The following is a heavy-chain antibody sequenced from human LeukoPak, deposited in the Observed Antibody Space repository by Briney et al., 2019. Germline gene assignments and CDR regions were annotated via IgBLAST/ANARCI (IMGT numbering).Heavy chain of an antibody. CDR2: INSDETST. J-gene: IGHJ4*02. V-gene: IGHV3-74*01. Sequence: GGSLRLSCAASGLTFSSYWMHWVRQAPGKGLVWVSRINSDETSTSYADSVKGRFTISRDNAQKTLYLQMNSLRAEATAVYYCATSTYCSGGSCYSRTFQYWGQGTLVTVSS. CDR3: ATSTYCSGGSCYSRTFQY. CDR1: GLTFSSYW. D-gene: IGHD2-15*01.